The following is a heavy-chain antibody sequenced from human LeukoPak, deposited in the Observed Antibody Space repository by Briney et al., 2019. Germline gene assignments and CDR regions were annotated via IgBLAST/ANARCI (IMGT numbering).Heavy chain of an antibody. CDR1: GGSFSGYY. V-gene: IGHV4-34*01. CDR2: INHSGST. J-gene: IGHJ6*02. Sequence: KPSETLSLTCAVYGGSFSGYYWSWIRQPPGQGLEWIGEINHSGSTNYNPSLKSRVTISVDTSKNQFSLKLSSVTAADTAVYYCARGYGMDVWGQGTTVTVSS. CDR3: ARGYGMDV.